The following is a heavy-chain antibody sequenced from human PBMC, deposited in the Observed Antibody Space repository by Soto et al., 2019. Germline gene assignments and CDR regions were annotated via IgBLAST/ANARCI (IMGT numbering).Heavy chain of an antibody. Sequence: GGSLRLSCAASGFTFSSYGMHWVRQAPGKGLEWVAVIWYDGSNKYYADSVKGRFTIPRDNSKNTLYLQMNSLRAEDTAVYYCAREQYELVSVAFDSWGQGTMVTVSS. D-gene: IGHD2-2*01. CDR1: GFTFSSYG. V-gene: IGHV3-33*01. CDR2: IWYDGSNK. CDR3: AREQYELVSVAFDS. J-gene: IGHJ3*02.